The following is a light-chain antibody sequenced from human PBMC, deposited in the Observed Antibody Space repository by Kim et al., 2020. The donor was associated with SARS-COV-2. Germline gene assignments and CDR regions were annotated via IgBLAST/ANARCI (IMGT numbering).Light chain of an antibody. CDR2: GKN. CDR3: NSRDSSGNHP. J-gene: IGLJ1*01. CDR1: SLRSYY. V-gene: IGLV3-19*01. Sequence: SSELTQDPAVSVALGQTVRITCQGDSLRSYYASWYQQKPGRAPVLVIYGKNNRPSGIPDRFSGSSSGNTASLTITGAQAEDEADYYCNSRDSSGNHPFGT.